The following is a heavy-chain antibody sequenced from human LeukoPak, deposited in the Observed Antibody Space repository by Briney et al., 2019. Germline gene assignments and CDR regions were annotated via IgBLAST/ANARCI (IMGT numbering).Heavy chain of an antibody. D-gene: IGHD2-21*01. J-gene: IGHJ4*02. CDR1: GGSISSYY. CDR3: ARAYCGGDCYIFSLNFDY. CDR2: IYYSGST. V-gene: IGHV4-59*01. Sequence: SETLSLTSTLSGGSISSYYWSWIRQPPGKGLEWIGYIYYSGSTNYNPSPKSRVTISVDTAKNQFSLKLSSVTAADTAVYYCARAYCGGDCYIFSLNFDYWGQGTLVTVSS.